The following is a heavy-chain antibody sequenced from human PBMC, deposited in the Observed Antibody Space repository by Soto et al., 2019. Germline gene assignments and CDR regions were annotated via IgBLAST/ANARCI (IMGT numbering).Heavy chain of an antibody. CDR1: GYTFTSYG. V-gene: IGHV1-18*01. CDR3: ARDLAKVNIPQYFDY. J-gene: IGHJ4*02. D-gene: IGHD2-21*01. CDR2: ISAYNGNT. Sequence: GASVKVSCKASGYTFTSYGISWVRQAPGQGLEWMGWISAYNGNTNYAQKLQGRVTMTTDTSTSTAYMELRSLRSDDTAVYYCARDLAKVNIPQYFDYWGQGTLVTVSS.